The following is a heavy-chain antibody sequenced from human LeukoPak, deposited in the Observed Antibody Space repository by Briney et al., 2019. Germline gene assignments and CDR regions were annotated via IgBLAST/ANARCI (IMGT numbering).Heavy chain of an antibody. V-gene: IGHV3-53*04. CDR1: GGSISTYY. CDR2: IYSGGAT. Sequence: ETLSLTCTVSGGSISTYYWSWVRQAPGKGLEWVSAIYSGGATYYTDSVKGRFTMSRHTSKNTLDLQMNSLRVEDTAVYYCARWKMEGIVVDVFDIWGQGTRVTVSS. D-gene: IGHD3-22*01. J-gene: IGHJ3*02. CDR3: ARWKMEGIVVDVFDI.